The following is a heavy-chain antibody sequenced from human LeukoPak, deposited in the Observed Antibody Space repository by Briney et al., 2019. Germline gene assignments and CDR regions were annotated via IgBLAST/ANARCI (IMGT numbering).Heavy chain of an antibody. J-gene: IGHJ2*01. CDR1: GGSISSGGYY. Sequence: SETLSLTCTVSGGSISSGGYYWRWIRQHPGKGLEWIGYIYYSGSTYYNPSLKSRVTISVDTSKNQFSLKLSSVTAADTAVYYCARAPGGTRIGYFDLWGRGTLVTVSS. CDR3: ARAPGGTRIGYFDL. CDR2: IYYSGST. D-gene: IGHD1-14*01. V-gene: IGHV4-31*03.